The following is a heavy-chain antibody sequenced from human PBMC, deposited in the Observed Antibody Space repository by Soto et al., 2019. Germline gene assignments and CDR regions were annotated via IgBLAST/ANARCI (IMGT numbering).Heavy chain of an antibody. D-gene: IGHD2-2*01. Sequence: EVQLVESGGGLVQPGGSLRLSCAASGFTFSSYEMNWVRQAPGKGLEWVSYISSSGSNIYYVDSVKGRFTISRDNAKNSLYLQMNSLRAEDTAVYYCASSSPISGYCDGMDVWGQGTTVTVSS. CDR2: ISSSGSNI. CDR3: ASSSPISGYCDGMDV. J-gene: IGHJ6*02. CDR1: GFTFSSYE. V-gene: IGHV3-48*03.